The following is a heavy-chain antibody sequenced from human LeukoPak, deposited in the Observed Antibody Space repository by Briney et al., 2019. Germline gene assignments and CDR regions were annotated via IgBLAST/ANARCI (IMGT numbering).Heavy chain of an antibody. J-gene: IGHJ4*02. D-gene: IGHD3-10*01. CDR3: AKEDGNYGSGRYYYFDY. V-gene: IGHV3-33*06. CDR1: GFTFSNYG. CDR2: IWYDGSDK. Sequence: GGSLRLSCAASGFTFSNYGMHWVRQAPGKGLEWVAVIWYDGSDKYYADPVKGRFTISRDNSKSTLYLVMNSLRAEDTAVYYCAKEDGNYGSGRYYYFDYWGQGTLVTVSS.